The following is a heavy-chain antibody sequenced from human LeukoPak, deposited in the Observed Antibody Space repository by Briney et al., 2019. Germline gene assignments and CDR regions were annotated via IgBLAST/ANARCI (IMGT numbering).Heavy chain of an antibody. V-gene: IGHV1-2*02. J-gene: IGHJ4*02. CDR1: GYTFTGYY. CDR2: INPNSGGT. Sequence: ASVKVSCKASGYTFTGYYMHWVRQAPGQGLEWMGWINPNSGGTNYAQKFQGRVTMTRDTSISTAYMELSRLRSDDTAVYYCAREKTNSRDGYNYPYFDYWGQGTLVTVSS. CDR3: AREKTNSRDGYNYPYFDY. D-gene: IGHD5-24*01.